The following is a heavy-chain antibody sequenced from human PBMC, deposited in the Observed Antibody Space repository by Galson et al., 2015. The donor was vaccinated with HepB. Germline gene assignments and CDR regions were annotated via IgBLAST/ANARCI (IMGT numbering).Heavy chain of an antibody. D-gene: IGHD6-13*01. CDR1: GDSVSSNSAA. V-gene: IGHV6-1*01. J-gene: IGHJ4*02. Sequence: CAISGDSVSSNSAAWNWIRQSPSRGLEWLGRTYYRSKWYNDYAVSVKSRITINPDTSKNQFSLQLNSVTPEDTAVYYCARGYIAAAGTSYLDYWGQGTLVTVSS. CDR3: ARGYIAAAGTSYLDY. CDR2: TYYRSKWYN.